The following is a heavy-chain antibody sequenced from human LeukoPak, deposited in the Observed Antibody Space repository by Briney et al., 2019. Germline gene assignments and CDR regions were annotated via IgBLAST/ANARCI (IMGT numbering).Heavy chain of an antibody. CDR3: ARGAPLSYYYYYMDV. V-gene: IGHV1-69*05. CDR1: GGTFSSYA. CDR2: IIPILGTA. Sequence: GASVKVSCKASGGTFSSYAISWVRQAPGQGLEWVGGIIPILGTANYAQKFQGRVTITTDESTSTAYMELSSLRSEDTAVYYCARGAPLSYYYYYMDVWGKGTTVTVSS. J-gene: IGHJ6*03.